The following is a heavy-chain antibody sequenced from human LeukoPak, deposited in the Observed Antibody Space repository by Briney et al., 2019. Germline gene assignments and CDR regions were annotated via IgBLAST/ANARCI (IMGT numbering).Heavy chain of an antibody. D-gene: IGHD6-25*01. V-gene: IGHV3-23*01. CDR3: ARKGIGSSRYQNMDV. Sequence: PGGSLRLSCAASGFTFTSYWMTWVRQAPGKGLEWVSTISIDGGRTYYADSVKGRFTVSRDTSKNTLYLQMNSLRAEDTAVYYCARKGIGSSRYQNMDVWGKGTTVTVSS. CDR1: GFTFTSYW. J-gene: IGHJ6*03. CDR2: ISIDGGRT.